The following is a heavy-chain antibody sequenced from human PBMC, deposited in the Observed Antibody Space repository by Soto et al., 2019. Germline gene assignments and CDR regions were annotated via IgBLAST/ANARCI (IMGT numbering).Heavy chain of an antibody. CDR3: ARGPGSLRP. CDR1: GDSVSSNSAA. Sequence: SQTLSLTCAISGDSVSSNSAAWNWIRLSPSRGLEWLGRTYYRSKWYSVHAASVKGRISINPDTSKNQFSLQLNSVTPDDTAVYYCARGPGSLRPWGQGTLVTVSS. J-gene: IGHJ5*02. V-gene: IGHV6-1*01. CDR2: TYYRSKWYS. D-gene: IGHD1-1*01.